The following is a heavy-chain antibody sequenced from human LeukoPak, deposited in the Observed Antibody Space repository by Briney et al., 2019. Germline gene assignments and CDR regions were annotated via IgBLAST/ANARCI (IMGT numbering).Heavy chain of an antibody. J-gene: IGHJ4*02. V-gene: IGHV1-3*01. Sequence: KPGASVKVSCKASGYTFTGYAMHWVRQAPGQRLEWMGWINGGNGNTKYSQKFQDRVAIIRDTSASTAYVDLSSLTSEDTAVYHCARSILSRSGTLDYYFDYWGQGTLVTVSS. CDR3: ARSILSRSGTLDYYFDY. CDR1: GYTFTGYA. D-gene: IGHD3-10*01. CDR2: INGGNGNT.